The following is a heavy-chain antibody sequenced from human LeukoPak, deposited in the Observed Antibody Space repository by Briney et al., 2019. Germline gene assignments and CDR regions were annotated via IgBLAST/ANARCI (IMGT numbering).Heavy chain of an antibody. Sequence: PGGSLRLSCAASGFTFSSYSMNWVRQAPGKGLEWVSSISSSSSYIYYADSVKGRFTISRDNAKNSLYLQMNSLRAEDTAVYYCALWFGEFTYYYYYYGMDVWGQGTTVTVSS. CDR3: ALWFGEFTYYYYYYGMDV. CDR2: ISSSSSYI. V-gene: IGHV3-21*01. D-gene: IGHD3-10*01. CDR1: GFTFSSYS. J-gene: IGHJ6*02.